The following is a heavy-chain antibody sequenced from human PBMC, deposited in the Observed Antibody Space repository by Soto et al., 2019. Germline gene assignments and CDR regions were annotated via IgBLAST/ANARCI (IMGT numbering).Heavy chain of an antibody. Sequence: QVHLQESGPGLVKPSGTLSLTCAVSGASISSGSWWSWVRQPPGKGLEWIGEIFHDGSTNYNPSLKSRVTMSVDKSKNYFSLELTSVTAPDTALYYCARDEYNDSSDWGQGTLVTVSS. CDR2: IFHDGST. CDR1: GASISSGSW. CDR3: ARDEYNDSSD. V-gene: IGHV4-4*02. J-gene: IGHJ4*02. D-gene: IGHD1-1*01.